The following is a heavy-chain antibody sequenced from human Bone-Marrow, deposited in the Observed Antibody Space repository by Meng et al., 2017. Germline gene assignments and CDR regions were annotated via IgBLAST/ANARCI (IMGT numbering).Heavy chain of an antibody. CDR3: ARATYDLLTGYSRLFDY. V-gene: IGHV1-24*01. J-gene: IGHJ4*02. CDR2: FDPEDGET. Sequence: VQPVQAGARVKKAGASVKGSCKVSGYTLTELSMHWVRQAPGKGLEWMGGFDPEDGETIYAQKFQGRVTMTEDTSTDTAYMELSSLRSDDTAVYYCARATYDLLTGYSRLFDYWGQGTLVTVSS. CDR1: GYTLTELS. D-gene: IGHD3-9*01.